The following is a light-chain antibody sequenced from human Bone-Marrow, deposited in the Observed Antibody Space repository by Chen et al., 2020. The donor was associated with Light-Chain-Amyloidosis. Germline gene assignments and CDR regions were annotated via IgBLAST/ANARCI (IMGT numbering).Light chain of an antibody. J-gene: IGLJ3*02. CDR3: VWYMGSGSSL. V-gene: IGLV8-61*01. CDR2: TTN. CDR1: SGSVSTSYY. Sequence: QTVVTQEPSFSVSPGGTVTLTCGLSSGSVSTSYYPSWYQQTPGQAPRTLIYTTNTRSSGVPDRFSGSTLGNTAALTITGAQADDEPDYYCVWYMGSGSSLFGGGTKLTVL.